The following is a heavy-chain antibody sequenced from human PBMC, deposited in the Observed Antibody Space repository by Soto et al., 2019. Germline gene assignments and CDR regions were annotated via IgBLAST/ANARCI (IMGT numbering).Heavy chain of an antibody. CDR2: IIPIFGTA. CDR3: ARGYSSSVGMDV. CDR1: GYTFTSYA. D-gene: IGHD6-6*01. Sequence: SVKVSCKASGYTFTSYAMHWVRQAPGQGLEWMGGIIPIFGTANYAQKFQGRVTITADESTSTAYMELSSLRSEDTAVYYCARGYSSSVGMDVWGQGTTVTVSS. V-gene: IGHV1-69*13. J-gene: IGHJ6*02.